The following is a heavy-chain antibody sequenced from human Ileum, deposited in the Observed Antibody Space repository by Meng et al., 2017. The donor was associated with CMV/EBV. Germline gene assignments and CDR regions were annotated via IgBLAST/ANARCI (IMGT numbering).Heavy chain of an antibody. CDR3: ARGAALFDY. CDR2: IHYSGST. D-gene: IGHD6-6*01. J-gene: IGHJ4*01. V-gene: IGHV4-59*01. Sequence: QGQLQEPGPGLVKPSETLSLTCTVSGDSIRDYYWSWIRQPPGKGLEWIGHIHYSGSTSYNSSLKSRVTISLDTSKNQFSLRLSSVTTADTAVYYCARGAALFDYWGQGTLVTVSS. CDR1: GDSIRDYY.